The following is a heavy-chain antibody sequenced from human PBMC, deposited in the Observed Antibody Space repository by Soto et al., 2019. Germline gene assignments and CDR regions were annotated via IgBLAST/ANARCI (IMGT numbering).Heavy chain of an antibody. CDR2: TRNKINTFTT. CDR3: ARGPTDYGDFGRYYFYYYMDV. D-gene: IGHD4-17*01. Sequence: EVQLVESGGGLVQPGGSLRLSCAASGFSFSDHYMDWVRQAPGKGLEWVGRTRNKINTFTTEYAASVNGRFTISSDASKKSLYLHMNSLKTEDTAVYYCARGPTDYGDFGRYYFYYYMDVWGRGTTVIVSS. V-gene: IGHV3-72*01. J-gene: IGHJ6*03. CDR1: GFSFSDHY.